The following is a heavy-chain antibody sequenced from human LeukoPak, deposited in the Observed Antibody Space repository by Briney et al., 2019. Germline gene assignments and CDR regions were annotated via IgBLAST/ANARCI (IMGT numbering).Heavy chain of an antibody. CDR1: GFTFSRYE. CDR2: ISSSGSII. D-gene: IGHD2-8*01. J-gene: IGHJ4*02. V-gene: IGHV3-48*03. Sequence: TGGSLRLSCAASGFTFSRYELNWVRQAPGKGLEWVSYISSSGSIIYYADSVKGRFTISRDNSKNTLYLQMNSLRAEDTAVYYCAKVFFMDYWGQGTLVTVSS. CDR3: AKVFFMDY.